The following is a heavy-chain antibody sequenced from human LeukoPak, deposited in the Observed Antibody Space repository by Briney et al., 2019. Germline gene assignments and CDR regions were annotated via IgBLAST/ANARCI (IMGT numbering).Heavy chain of an antibody. Sequence: PGGSLRLSCAASGFTFTSYAMNWVRQAPGKGLEGVAVISYDGSNKYYADSVKGRFTISRDNSENTLYLQMNSLRAEDTAVYYCAKDLGDTAMLPLDYWGQGTLVTVSS. CDR3: AKDLGDTAMLPLDY. J-gene: IGHJ4*02. V-gene: IGHV3-30-3*01. CDR2: ISYDGSNK. CDR1: GFTFTSYA. D-gene: IGHD5-18*01.